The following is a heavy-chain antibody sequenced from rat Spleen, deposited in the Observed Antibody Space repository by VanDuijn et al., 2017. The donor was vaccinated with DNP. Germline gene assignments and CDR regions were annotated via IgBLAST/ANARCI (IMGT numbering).Heavy chain of an antibody. Sequence: EVKLVESGGGLVQPGNSLTLSCVASGFTFSNYGMHWIRQTPETGLEWVANIIYDGSRTHYRDSVKGRFTISRDNSKNILYLQMESLRSEDTASYYCARSWGDDGYPPFAYWGQGTLVTVSS. V-gene: IGHV5S10*01. J-gene: IGHJ3*01. CDR1: GFTFSNYG. CDR2: IIYDGSRT. CDR3: ARSWGDDGYPPFAY. D-gene: IGHD1-12*03.